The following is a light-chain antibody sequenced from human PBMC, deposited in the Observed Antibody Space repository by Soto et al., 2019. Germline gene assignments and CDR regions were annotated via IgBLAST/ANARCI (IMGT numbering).Light chain of an antibody. CDR2: DAS. CDR3: QQRSNWPRFT. V-gene: IGKV3-11*01. CDR1: QSVSSY. Sequence: EIVLTQSPATLSLSPGERATLSCRASQSVSSYLAWYQQKPGQAPRLLIYDASICAAGIPARLSGSGSGTDFTLNISSLEPGDFAVYYCQQRSNWPRFTFGGGTKVEIK. J-gene: IGKJ4*01.